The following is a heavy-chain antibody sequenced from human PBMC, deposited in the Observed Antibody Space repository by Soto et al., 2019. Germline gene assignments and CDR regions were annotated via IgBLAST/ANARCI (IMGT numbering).Heavy chain of an antibody. V-gene: IGHV4-61*01. Sequence: SETLSLTCTVSGGSVSSGSYYWSWIRQPPGKGLEWIGYIYYSGSTNYNPSLKSRVTISVDTSKNQFSLKLSSVTAAETAVYYCERHGSINMVRRYGMDVWGQGTTVTVSS. CDR2: IYYSGST. CDR1: GGSVSSGSYY. CDR3: ERHGSINMVRRYGMDV. D-gene: IGHD3-10*01. J-gene: IGHJ6*02.